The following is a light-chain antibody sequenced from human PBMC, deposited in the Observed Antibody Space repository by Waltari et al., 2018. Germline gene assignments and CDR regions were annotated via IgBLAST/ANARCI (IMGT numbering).Light chain of an antibody. CDR1: DTDIGRHNF. J-gene: IGLJ1*01. CDR3: SSYTTGRTYV. V-gene: IGLV2-14*03. Sequence: QSALTQPASVSGSPGQSIAISCTGTDTDIGRHNFFPWYRQRPGQVPKLIIYDFNSRLSGISSRFSGSKFGNTASLTISGLQTEDEAVYYCSSYTTGRTYVFGTGTKVTVL. CDR2: DFN.